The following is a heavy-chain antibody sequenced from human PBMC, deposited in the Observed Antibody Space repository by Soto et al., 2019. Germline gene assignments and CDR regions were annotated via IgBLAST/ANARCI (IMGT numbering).Heavy chain of an antibody. CDR3: ARDGELSYYYGMDV. D-gene: IGHD3-16*02. J-gene: IGHJ6*02. V-gene: IGHV1-3*01. Sequence: VKVSCKASGYSFTSHAMHWVRQAPGQRLEWMGWINAGNGNTKYSQKFQDRVTITRDTSASTAYMELSSLRSEDTAVYYCARDGELSYYYGMDVWGQGTTVTVSS. CDR2: INAGNGNT. CDR1: GYSFTSHA.